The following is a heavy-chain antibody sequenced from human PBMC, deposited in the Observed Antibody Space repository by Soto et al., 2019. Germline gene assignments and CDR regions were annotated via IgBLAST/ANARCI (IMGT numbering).Heavy chain of an antibody. V-gene: IGHV1-3*01. Sequence: ASVKVSCKASGYTFTSYAMHWVRQAPGQRLEWMGWINAGNGNTKYSQKFQGRVTITRDTSASTAYMELSSLRSEDTAVYYCARSESSYYGADAFDIWGQGTMVTGSS. CDR2: INAGNGNT. D-gene: IGHD1-26*01. CDR1: GYTFTSYA. J-gene: IGHJ3*02. CDR3: ARSESSYYGADAFDI.